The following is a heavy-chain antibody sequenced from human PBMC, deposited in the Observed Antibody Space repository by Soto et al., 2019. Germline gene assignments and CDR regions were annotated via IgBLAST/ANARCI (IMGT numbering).Heavy chain of an antibody. J-gene: IGHJ4*02. V-gene: IGHV1-3*01. CDR3: ARVGQQLAIDF. D-gene: IGHD6-13*01. Sequence: ASVKVSCKASGYTFTSYSMHWVRQAPGQRLEWMGWINAGNGNTKYSQKFQGRVTITRDTSASTAYMELSSLRSEDTAVYYCARVGQQLAIDFWGQGTLVTVSS. CDR2: INAGNGNT. CDR1: GYTFTSYS.